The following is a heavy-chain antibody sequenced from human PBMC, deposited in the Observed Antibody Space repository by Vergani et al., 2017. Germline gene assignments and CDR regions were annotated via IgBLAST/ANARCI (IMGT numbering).Heavy chain of an antibody. Sequence: VQLVESGGGLVKPGGSLKLSCAASGFPFSGSAMHWVRQATGQGLEWMGWINPNSGGTDYAQKFQGRVTMTRDTSISTAYMELSRLRSDDTAVYYCARDRWELLLRYNGFDPWGQGTLVTVSS. CDR1: GFPFSGSA. V-gene: IGHV1-2*02. CDR3: ARDRWELLLRYNGFDP. CDR2: INPNSGGT. D-gene: IGHD3-10*01. J-gene: IGHJ5*02.